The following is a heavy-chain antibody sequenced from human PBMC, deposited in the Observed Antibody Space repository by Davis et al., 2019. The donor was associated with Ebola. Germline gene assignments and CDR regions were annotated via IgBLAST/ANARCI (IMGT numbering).Heavy chain of an antibody. J-gene: IGHJ4*02. CDR1: GFIFRNYA. D-gene: IGHD2-8*01. CDR2: VSHSERER. V-gene: IGHV3-30*04. Sequence: GESLKISCAASGFIFRNYAMHWVRQAPGKGLEWVAVVSHSERERFYADSVKGRFTISIDNSENTLYLQMNSLTADDTSVYYCARAGFDEVLDYWGQGTPVTVAS. CDR3: ARAGFDEVLDY.